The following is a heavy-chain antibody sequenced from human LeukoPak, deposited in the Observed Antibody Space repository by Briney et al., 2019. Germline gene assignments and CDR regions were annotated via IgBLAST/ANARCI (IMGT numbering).Heavy chain of an antibody. CDR2: TSGSGVNS. J-gene: IGHJ4*02. V-gene: IGHV3-23*01. CDR1: GFTLRSYD. CDR3: AKEYSGYDFDY. Sequence: PGGSLRLSCAASGFTLRSYDMSWVRQAPGKGLEWVAATSGSGVNSYYADSVGGRFTISRDNSQNTLHLQMDSLRAEDTALYYCAKEYSGYDFDYWGQGTLVTVSS. D-gene: IGHD5-12*01.